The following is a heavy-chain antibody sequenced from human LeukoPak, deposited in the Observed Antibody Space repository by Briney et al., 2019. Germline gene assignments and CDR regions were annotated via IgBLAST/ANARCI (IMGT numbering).Heavy chain of an antibody. CDR3: ARGRRYYYGSGSPFDY. CDR1: GDSISSGGYS. Sequence: ASETLSLTCAVSGDSISSGGYSWSWIRQPPGKGLEWIGYIYHSGSTYYNPSLKSRVTISVDRSKNQFSLKLNSVTAADTAVYYCARGRRYYYGSGSPFDYWGQGTLVTVSS. V-gene: IGHV4-30-2*01. CDR2: IYHSGST. J-gene: IGHJ4*02. D-gene: IGHD3-10*01.